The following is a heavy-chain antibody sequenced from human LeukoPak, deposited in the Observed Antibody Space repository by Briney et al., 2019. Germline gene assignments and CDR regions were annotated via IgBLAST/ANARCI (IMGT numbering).Heavy chain of an antibody. V-gene: IGHV3-53*01. CDR2: IYTGGST. Sequence: GGSLRLSCAASGFTVSDNYMNWVRQDPGKGLEWVSLIYTGGSTSYADSVKGRFTISRDNSKNTLYLQMNSLRVEDTAVYYCARRGDCCNTPFDHWGQGTLVTVSS. J-gene: IGHJ4*02. CDR1: GFTVSDNY. CDR3: ARRGDCCNTPFDH. D-gene: IGHD2-21*02.